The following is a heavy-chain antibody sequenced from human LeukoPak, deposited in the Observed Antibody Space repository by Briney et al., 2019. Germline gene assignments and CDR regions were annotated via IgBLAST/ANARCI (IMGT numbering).Heavy chain of an antibody. CDR2: IYYSGST. V-gene: IGHV4-39*01. CDR1: GGSISSSSYY. CDR3: ARQIGGSFWNY. J-gene: IGHJ4*02. Sequence: SETLSLTCTVSGGSISSSSYYWGWIRQPPGQGLEWIGSIYYSGSTYYNPSLKSRVTISVDTSKNQFSLKLSSVTAADTAVYYCARQIGGSFWNYWGQGTLVTVSS. D-gene: IGHD1-26*01.